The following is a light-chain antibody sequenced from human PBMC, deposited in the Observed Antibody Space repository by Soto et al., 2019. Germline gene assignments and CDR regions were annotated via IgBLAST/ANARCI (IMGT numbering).Light chain of an antibody. V-gene: IGLV2-14*01. Sequence: QSVLTQPASVSASPGQSITISCTGTSSDVGGYDYVSWYQQHPGKAPKLIIYEVTNRPSGVSNRFSGSKSGNTASLTISGLQAEDEADYYCSSYTSSSAPYVFGTGTKVTVL. CDR1: SSDVGGYDY. CDR3: SSYTSSSAPYV. J-gene: IGLJ1*01. CDR2: EVT.